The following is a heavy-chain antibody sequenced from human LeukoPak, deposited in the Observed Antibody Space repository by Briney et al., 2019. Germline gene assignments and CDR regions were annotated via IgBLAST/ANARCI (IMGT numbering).Heavy chain of an antibody. CDR2: INPNTGGT. CDR1: GYTFIGYY. Sequence: GASVKVSCKASGYTFIGYYIQWVRQAPGQGLEWMGWINPNTGGTNYAQKFQGRVTMTRDASISTAYMDLSRLTSDDTAVYYCARDTPNLNIWFGELYLWGQGTLVTVSS. CDR3: ARDTPNLNIWFGELYL. J-gene: IGHJ4*02. V-gene: IGHV1-2*02. D-gene: IGHD3-10*01.